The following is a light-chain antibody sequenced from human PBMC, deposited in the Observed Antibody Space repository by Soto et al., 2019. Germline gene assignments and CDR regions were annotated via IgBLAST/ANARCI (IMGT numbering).Light chain of an antibody. V-gene: IGKV3D-20*01. CDR1: QSVRSSY. J-gene: IGKJ4*01. CDR2: DGS. Sequence: EIVLTQSPATLSLSPGDRATLSCGASQSVRSSYVAWYQQKAGLAPRLLIYDGSSRASGIPDRFSGSGSGTDFTLTIGRLEPEDFALYYCQPYDHSAPLSFGGGTKV. CDR3: QPYDHSAPLS.